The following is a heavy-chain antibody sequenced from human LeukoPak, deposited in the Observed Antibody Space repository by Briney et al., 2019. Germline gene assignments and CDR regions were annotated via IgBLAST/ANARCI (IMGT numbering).Heavy chain of an antibody. Sequence: KPSETLSLTCTVSGGSISSYYWSWIRQPPGKGLEWIGYIYYSGSTNYNPSLKSRVTISVDTSKNQFSLKLSSVTAADTAVYYCARQGRFGELLLGDWGQGTLVTVSS. J-gene: IGHJ4*02. CDR1: GGSISSYY. CDR3: ARQGRFGELLLGD. V-gene: IGHV4-59*08. CDR2: IYYSGST. D-gene: IGHD3-10*01.